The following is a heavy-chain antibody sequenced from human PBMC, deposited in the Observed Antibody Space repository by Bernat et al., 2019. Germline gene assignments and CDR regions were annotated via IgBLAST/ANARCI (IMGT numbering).Heavy chain of an antibody. J-gene: IGHJ5*02. Sequence: QVQLVESGGGVVQPGRSLRLSCAASGFTFSSYGMHWVRQAPGKGLEWVAVIWYDGSNKYYADSVKGRFTLSRDNSKNTLYLQMNSLRDEDTAVYYCARESSDVDTAMAPLLDSMGFDPWGQGTLVTVSS. CDR1: GFTFSSYG. V-gene: IGHV3-33*01. CDR3: ARESSDVDTAMAPLLDSMGFDP. D-gene: IGHD5-18*01. CDR2: IWYDGSNK.